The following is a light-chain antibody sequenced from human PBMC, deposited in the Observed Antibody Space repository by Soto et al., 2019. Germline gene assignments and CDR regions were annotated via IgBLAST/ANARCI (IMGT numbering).Light chain of an antibody. CDR2: DVS. J-gene: IGLJ2*01. CDR1: GSDVGAYKY. Sequence: QSVLTQPRSVSGSPGQSVTISCTGTGSDVGAYKYVPWYQQNPGKAPKLMIYDVSERPSGVPDRFSGSKSGNMASLTISGLQAEDEADYYCCAYAGSDTLVFGGGTKLTVL. V-gene: IGLV2-11*01. CDR3: CAYAGSDTLV.